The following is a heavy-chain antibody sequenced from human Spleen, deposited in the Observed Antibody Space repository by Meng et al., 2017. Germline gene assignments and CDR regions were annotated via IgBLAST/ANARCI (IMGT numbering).Heavy chain of an antibody. D-gene: IGHD3-10*01. CDR3: ARGRQLRGGDFDY. Sequence: GGSLRLSCAAYGFTFRSYEMNWARQAPGKGLEWMSYINSRGTTIYYADSVKGRFTISRDNAKNSLYLQMNSLRAEDTALYYCARGRQLRGGDFDYWGQGTLVTVSS. CDR2: INSRGTTI. CDR1: GFTFRSYE. J-gene: IGHJ4*02. V-gene: IGHV3-48*03.